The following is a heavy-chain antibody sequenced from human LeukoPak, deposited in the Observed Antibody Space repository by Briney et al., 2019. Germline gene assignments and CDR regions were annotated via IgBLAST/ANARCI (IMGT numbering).Heavy chain of an antibody. D-gene: IGHD4-17*01. V-gene: IGHV3-23*01. Sequence: PGKGXXXVXAISGSGGSTYYADSVKGRFTISRDNSKNTLYLQMNSLRAEDTAVYYCAKGAYGDYEYFQHWGQGTLVTVSS. CDR3: AKGAYGDYEYFQH. CDR2: ISGSGGST. J-gene: IGHJ1*01.